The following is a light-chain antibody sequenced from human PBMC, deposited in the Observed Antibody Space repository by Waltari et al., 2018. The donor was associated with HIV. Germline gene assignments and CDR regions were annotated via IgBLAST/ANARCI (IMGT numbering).Light chain of an antibody. Sequence: QSVLTQPPSASGTPGHRVTISCSGGSSNIGSHRVNWYQQLPATAPKLLIFTTNQRPSGVPDRFSGSKSGTSASLAISGLQSEDEADYYCAAWDDSLNGDVFGTGTKVTVL. V-gene: IGLV1-44*01. CDR3: AAWDDSLNGDV. CDR2: TTN. CDR1: SSNIGSHR. J-gene: IGLJ1*01.